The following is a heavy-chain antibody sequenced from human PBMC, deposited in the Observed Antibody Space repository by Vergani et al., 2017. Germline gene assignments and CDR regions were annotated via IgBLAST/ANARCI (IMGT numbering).Heavy chain of an antibody. J-gene: IGHJ6*03. CDR2: MNPNSGNT. V-gene: IGHV1-8*01. D-gene: IGHD1-26*01. CDR3: ARGSQGATWGVGYYYYYMDV. CDR1: GYTFTSYD. Sequence: QVQLVQSGAEVKKPGASVKVSCKASGYTFTSYDINWVRQATGQGLEWMGWMNPNSGNTGYAQKFQGRVTMTRNTARSTAYMELSSLRSEDTAVYYCARGSQGATWGVGYYYYYMDVWGKGTTVTVSS.